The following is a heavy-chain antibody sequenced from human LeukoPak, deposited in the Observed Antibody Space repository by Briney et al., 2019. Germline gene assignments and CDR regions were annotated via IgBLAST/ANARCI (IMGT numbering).Heavy chain of an antibody. CDR2: ISGGASSI. CDR1: GFTFSDYY. V-gene: IGHV3-11*01. CDR3: ARVGHRWQGDY. D-gene: IGHD4-23*01. J-gene: IGHJ4*02. Sequence: PGGSLRLSCVAPGFTFSDYYMSWIRQAPGKGLECVSYISGGASSIDYADSVKGRFTLSRDNAKNSLFLQMSSLRAEDTAVYYCARVGHRWQGDYWGQGTLVTVSS.